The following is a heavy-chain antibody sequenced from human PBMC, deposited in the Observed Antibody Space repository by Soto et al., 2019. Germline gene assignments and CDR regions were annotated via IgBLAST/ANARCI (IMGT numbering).Heavy chain of an antibody. J-gene: IGHJ3*02. V-gene: IGHV1-18*01. D-gene: IGHD2-15*01. CDR3: ARVRYCSGGSCRDAFDI. Sequence: ASVTVSCKASGYTFTSYGIIWVRQAPGQGLEWMGWISAYNGNTNYAQKLQGRVTMTTDTSTSTAYMELRSLRSDDTAVYYCARVRYCSGGSCRDAFDIWGQGTMVTVSS. CDR1: GYTFTSYG. CDR2: ISAYNGNT.